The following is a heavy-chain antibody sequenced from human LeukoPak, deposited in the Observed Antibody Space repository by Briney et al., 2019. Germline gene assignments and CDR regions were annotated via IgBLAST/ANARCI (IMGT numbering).Heavy chain of an antibody. Sequence: GGSLRLSCTASGFTFSNFGMQWVRQAPGKGLEWVAVIWYDGSNKYYADSVKGRFTISRDNSKNTLYLQMNSLRAEDTAVYYCARELTIGWYDFWGQGTLVTVSS. CDR1: GFTFSNFG. CDR2: IWYDGSNK. J-gene: IGHJ5*01. V-gene: IGHV3-33*01. CDR3: ARELTIGWYDF. D-gene: IGHD2-2*01.